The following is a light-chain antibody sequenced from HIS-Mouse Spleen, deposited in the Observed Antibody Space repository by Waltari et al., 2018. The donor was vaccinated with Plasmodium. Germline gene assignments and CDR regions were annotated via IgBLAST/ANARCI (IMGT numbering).Light chain of an antibody. Sequence: EIVLTQSPGTLSLSPGERATLSCRASQSVSISYLAWYQQKPGQAPRILILGASSRATGIPDRFSGSGSGTDFTLTISRLEPEDFAVYYCQQYGSSPITFGQGTRLEIK. CDR2: GAS. V-gene: IGKV3-20*01. CDR1: QSVSISY. J-gene: IGKJ5*01. CDR3: QQYGSSPIT.